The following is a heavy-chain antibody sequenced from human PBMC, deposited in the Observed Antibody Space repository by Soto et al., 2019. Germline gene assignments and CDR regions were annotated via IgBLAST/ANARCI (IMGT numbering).Heavy chain of an antibody. CDR2: IYYSGSI. J-gene: IGHJ4*02. CDR3: ARQGRLVTRNPFDH. Sequence: SETLSLTCTVSGGSITSGTFYWGWIRQPPGKGLEWIANIYYSGSIYYNLSLKSRVTISVDTSKNQFYLKVSSVTAADTAAYYCARQGRLVTRNPFDHWGQGILVTVSS. V-gene: IGHV4-39*01. D-gene: IGHD3-9*01. CDR1: GGSITSGTFY.